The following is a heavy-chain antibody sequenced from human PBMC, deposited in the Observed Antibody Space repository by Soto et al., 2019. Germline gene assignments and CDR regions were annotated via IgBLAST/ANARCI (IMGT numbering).Heavy chain of an antibody. CDR2: IYYSGST. CDR3: ARVRRYSSRPDAFDI. D-gene: IGHD6-13*01. V-gene: IGHV4-59*01. Sequence: QVQLQESGPGLVKPSETLSLTCTVSGGSISSYYWSWIRQPPGKGLEWIGYIYYSGSTNYNPSLKSRVTISVDTSKNQFSLKLSSVTAADTAVYYCARVRRYSSRPDAFDIWGQGTMVTVSS. CDR1: GGSISSYY. J-gene: IGHJ3*02.